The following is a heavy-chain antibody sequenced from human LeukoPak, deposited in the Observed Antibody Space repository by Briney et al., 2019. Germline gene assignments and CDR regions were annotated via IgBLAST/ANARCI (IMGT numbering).Heavy chain of an antibody. J-gene: IGHJ6*03. CDR3: ARFPGGAEYRHYYYMDV. V-gene: IGHV4-59*01. Sequence: SETLSLTCTVSGGSINNYFWSWIRQPPGKGLECIAYIYYSDSTNYNPSLKSRVTVSVDTSKNQFSLKLSSVTAADTAVYYCARFPGGAEYRHYYYMDVWGTGTTVTVSS. D-gene: IGHD1-14*01. CDR1: GGSINNYF. CDR2: IYYSDST.